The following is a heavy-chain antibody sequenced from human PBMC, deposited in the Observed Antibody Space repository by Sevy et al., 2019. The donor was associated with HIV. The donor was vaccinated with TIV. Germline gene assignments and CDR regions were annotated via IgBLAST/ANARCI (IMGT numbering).Heavy chain of an antibody. J-gene: IGHJ4*02. CDR3: AAVAGTDILGYYVGS. V-gene: IGHV4-4*02. CDR2: IYHMGTS. CDR1: GGSITGSYW. D-gene: IGHD6-19*01. Sequence: SETLSLTCAVSGGSITGSYWWSWVRQPPGKGLERLGDIYHMGTSNYNPSLKSRVTISVDKSKNQFSLKVISITAADTAVYYCAAVAGTDILGYYVGSWGQGTQVTVSS.